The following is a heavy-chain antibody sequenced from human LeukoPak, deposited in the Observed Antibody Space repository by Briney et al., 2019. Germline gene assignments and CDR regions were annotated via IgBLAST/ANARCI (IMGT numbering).Heavy chain of an antibody. CDR1: GFTFSSYA. V-gene: IGHV3-23*01. J-gene: IGHJ4*02. CDR3: AKLKYSSGWSLGY. Sequence: GGSLRLSCAASGFTFSSYAMSCVRQAPGKGLEWVSAISGSGGSTYYADSVKGRFTISRDNSKNTLYLQMNSLRAEDTAVYYCAKLKYSSGWSLGYWGQGTLVTVSS. D-gene: IGHD6-19*01. CDR2: ISGSGGST.